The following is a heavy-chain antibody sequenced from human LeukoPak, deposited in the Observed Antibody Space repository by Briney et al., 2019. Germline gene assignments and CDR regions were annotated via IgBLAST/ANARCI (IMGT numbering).Heavy chain of an antibody. CDR1: GFTFSSYA. V-gene: IGHV3-23*01. Sequence: GGSLRLSCAASGFTFSSYAMSWIRQVPGKGLEWVSAISGSGGSTYYADSVKGRFTISRDNSKNTLYLQMNSLRAEDTAVYYCAKSSLFAAMVSFDYWGQGTLVTVSS. J-gene: IGHJ4*02. CDR3: AKSSLFAAMVSFDY. CDR2: ISGSGGST. D-gene: IGHD5-18*01.